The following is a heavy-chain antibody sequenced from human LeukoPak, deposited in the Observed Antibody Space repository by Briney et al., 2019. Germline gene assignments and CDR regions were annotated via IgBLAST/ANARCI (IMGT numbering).Heavy chain of an antibody. CDR1: EYIFTNYA. Sequence: ASVKVSCKASEYIFTNYAMHWVRLAPGQRLEWMGWINAGSGNTKFSQKFQGRVSITRDTSATTAYMELSSLRSEDTAVYYCARSSLLSFHGDPFDIWGQGTMVTVSS. V-gene: IGHV1-3*01. CDR3: ARSSLLSFHGDPFDI. CDR2: INAGSGNT. D-gene: IGHD2-21*01. J-gene: IGHJ3*02.